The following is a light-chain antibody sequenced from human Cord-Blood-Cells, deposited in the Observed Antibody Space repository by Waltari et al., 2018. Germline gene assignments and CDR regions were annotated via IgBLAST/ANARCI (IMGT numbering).Light chain of an antibody. CDR1: QDISNY. CDR2: DAS. CDR3: QQYDNLPLT. Sequence: IPINPFPSFPAATFGDQGNNTCQASQDISNYLNWYQQKPGKAPKLLIYDASNLETGVPSRFSGSGSGTDFTFTISSLQPEDIATYYCQQYDNLPLTFGGGTKVEIK. V-gene: IGKV1-33*01. J-gene: IGKJ4*01.